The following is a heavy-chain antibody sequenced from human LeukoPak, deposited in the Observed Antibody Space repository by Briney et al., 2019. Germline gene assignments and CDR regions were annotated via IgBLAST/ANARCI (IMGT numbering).Heavy chain of an antibody. J-gene: IGHJ4*02. D-gene: IGHD3-10*01. V-gene: IGHV1-2*06. CDR1: GYTFTGYY. Sequence: ASVKVSCKASGYTFTGYYMHWVRQAPGQGLEWMGRINPNSGGTNYAQKFQVSVTMTRDTSISTAYMEMSRLRRDDTAVYYCASLFTMVRELKDYWGQGTLVTVSS. CDR3: ASLFTMVRELKDY. CDR2: INPNSGGT.